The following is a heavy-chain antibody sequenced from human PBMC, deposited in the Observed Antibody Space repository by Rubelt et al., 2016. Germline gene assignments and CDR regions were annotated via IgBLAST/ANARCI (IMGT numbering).Heavy chain of an antibody. CDR3: AKGLEEFDY. CDR1: SYA. D-gene: IGHD3-22*01. Sequence: SYAMHWVRQAPGKGLEGVAVISYGGSNKHYADSVKGRFTISRDNSKNTLYLQMNSLRAEDTAVYYCAKGLEEFDYWGQGTLVTVSS. V-gene: IGHV3-30-3*02. J-gene: IGHJ4*02. CDR2: ISYGGSNK.